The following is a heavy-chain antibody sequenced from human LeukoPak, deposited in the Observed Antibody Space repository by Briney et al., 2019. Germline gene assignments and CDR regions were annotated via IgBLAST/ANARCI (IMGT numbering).Heavy chain of an antibody. CDR3: ARGPSGYHNT. Sequence: QTGGSLRLSCAASEFSVGSNYMTWVRQAPGKGLEWVSLNSGGSTYYSDSVKGRFTISRDNSKNTLYLQMNSLRAEDTAVYYCARGPSGYHNTGGQGTLVTVSS. D-gene: IGHD5-12*01. CDR2: NSGGST. J-gene: IGHJ4*02. CDR1: EFSVGSNY. V-gene: IGHV3-66*01.